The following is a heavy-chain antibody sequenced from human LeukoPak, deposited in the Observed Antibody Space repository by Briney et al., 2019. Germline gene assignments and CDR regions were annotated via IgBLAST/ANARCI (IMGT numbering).Heavy chain of an antibody. J-gene: IGHJ6*03. CDR2: IYYSGST. CDR1: GGSISSSSYY. V-gene: IGHV4-39*07. Sequence: SETLSLTCTVSGGSISSSSYYWGWIRQPPGKGLEWIGSIYYSGSTYYNPSLKSRVTISVDTSKNQFSLKLSSVTAADTAVYYCARATRYDSSGYYYYYYYYMDVWGKGTTVTVSS. CDR3: ARATRYDSSGYYYYYYYYMDV. D-gene: IGHD3-22*01.